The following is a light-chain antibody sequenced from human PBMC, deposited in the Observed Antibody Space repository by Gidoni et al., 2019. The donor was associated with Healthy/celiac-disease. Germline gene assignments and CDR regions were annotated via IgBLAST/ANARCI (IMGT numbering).Light chain of an antibody. Sequence: EIVLPQPPATLSLSPGERATLSCRASQSVSSYLAWYQQKPGQAPRLLIYDASNRATGIPARFSGSGSGTDFTLTISSLEPEDFAVYYCQQRSNWPPLFTFGPGTKVDIK. CDR3: QQRSNWPPLFT. CDR1: QSVSSY. J-gene: IGKJ3*01. CDR2: DAS. V-gene: IGKV3-11*01.